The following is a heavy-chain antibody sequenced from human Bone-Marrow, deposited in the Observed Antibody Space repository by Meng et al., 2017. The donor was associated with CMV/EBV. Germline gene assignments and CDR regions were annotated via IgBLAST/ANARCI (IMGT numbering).Heavy chain of an antibody. Sequence: GESLKISCAASGFTFSSYSMNWVRQAPGKGLEWVSYISSSSSTIYYADSVKGRFTVSRDNAKNSLYLQMNSLRAEDTAVYYCARGGRKYTYYYYGMDVWGQGTTVTVSS. CDR3: ARGGRKYTYYYYGMDV. CDR2: ISSSSSTI. CDR1: GFTFSSYS. J-gene: IGHJ6*02. V-gene: IGHV3-48*04. D-gene: IGHD6-6*01.